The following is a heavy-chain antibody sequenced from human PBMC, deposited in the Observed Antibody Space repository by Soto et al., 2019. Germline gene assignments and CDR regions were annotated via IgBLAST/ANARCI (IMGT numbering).Heavy chain of an antibody. CDR2: ISGNAIVA. D-gene: IGHD3-10*01. CDR1: GFIFTDHA. V-gene: IGHV3-23*01. Sequence: GGSLRLSSEASGFIFTDHAMSWIRQAAGKGLEWVSAISGNAIVAYYAASVKGRVTISKDNSKNTLYLQMNRLRAVDTDVYYCARDAISMVRGTNNWFDRWGQGTLVGVSS. J-gene: IGHJ5*02. CDR3: ARDAISMVRGTNNWFDR.